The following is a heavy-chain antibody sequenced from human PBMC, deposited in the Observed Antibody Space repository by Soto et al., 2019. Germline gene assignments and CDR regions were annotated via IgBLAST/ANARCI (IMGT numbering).Heavy chain of an antibody. V-gene: IGHV4-39*01. D-gene: IGHD5-12*01. Sequence: PSETLSLTCAVYGGSFSGYDWGWIRQPPGKGLEWIGSIYYSGSTYYNPSLKSRVTISVDTSKNQFSLKLSSVTAADTAVYYCARLLRHNYYGMDVWGQGTKVTVSS. CDR2: IYYSGST. CDR3: ARLLRHNYYGMDV. CDR1: GGSFSGYD. J-gene: IGHJ6*02.